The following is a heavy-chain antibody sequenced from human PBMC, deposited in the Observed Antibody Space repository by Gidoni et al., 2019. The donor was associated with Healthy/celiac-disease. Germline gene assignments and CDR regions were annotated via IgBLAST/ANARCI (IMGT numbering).Heavy chain of an antibody. CDR3: TTDSVYCSSTSCYLFDY. Sequence: EVQLVESGGGLVKPGGSLRLSCAASGFTFSNAWMSWVRQAPGKGLEWVGRIKSKTDGGKTDYAAPVKGRFTISRDDSKNTLYLQMNSLKTEDTAVYYCTTDSVYCSSTSCYLFDYWGQGTLVTVSS. V-gene: IGHV3-15*01. CDR2: IKSKTDGGKT. D-gene: IGHD2-2*01. J-gene: IGHJ4*02. CDR1: GFTFSNAW.